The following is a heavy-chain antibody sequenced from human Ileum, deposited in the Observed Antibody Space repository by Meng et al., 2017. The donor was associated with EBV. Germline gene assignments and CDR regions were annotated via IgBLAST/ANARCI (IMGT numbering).Heavy chain of an antibody. V-gene: IGHV4-39*01. D-gene: IGHD6-6*01. CDR3: ARRLRSSDLQ. J-gene: IGHJ4*02. CDR1: AGSISSSSYY. Sequence: QLQLRASGPGPVKPSETLSLTCTVSAGSISSSSYYWGWIRQPPGKGLEWIGSISYSGTTSYNPSLKSRVTISAGTSNKQFSLKLSSVTAADTAVYYCARRLRSSDLQWGQGTLVTVSS. CDR2: ISYSGTT.